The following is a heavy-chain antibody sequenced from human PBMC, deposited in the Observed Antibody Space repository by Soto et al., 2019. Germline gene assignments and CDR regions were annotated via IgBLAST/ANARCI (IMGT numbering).Heavy chain of an antibody. CDR3: ATVHSTSRSFDY. CDR2: TGHSRLTT. Sequence: XVSMRLSCAASGLNFSILAMSWVRRAPGKGLEWVSTTGHSRLTTYYADSVKGRFTVSRDNSKNTLDLQMSSLRAEDTAVYYCATVHSTSRSFDYWGQGTLVTVSS. V-gene: IGHV3-23*01. D-gene: IGHD6-6*01. CDR1: GLNFSILA. J-gene: IGHJ4*02.